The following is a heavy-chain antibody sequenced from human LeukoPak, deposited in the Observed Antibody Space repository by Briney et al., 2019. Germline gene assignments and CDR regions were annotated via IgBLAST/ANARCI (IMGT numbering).Heavy chain of an antibody. CDR2: IRYDGSNK. J-gene: IGHJ6*03. CDR1: GFTFSSYG. D-gene: IGHD3-22*01. Sequence: GGSLRLSCAASGFTFSSYGMHWVRQAPGKGLEWVAFIRYDGSNKYYADSVKGRFTISRDNSKNTLYLQMGSLRAEDMAVYYCARGGHSSGYYPYYYYMDVWGKGTTVTISS. V-gene: IGHV3-30*02. CDR3: ARGGHSSGYYPYYYYMDV.